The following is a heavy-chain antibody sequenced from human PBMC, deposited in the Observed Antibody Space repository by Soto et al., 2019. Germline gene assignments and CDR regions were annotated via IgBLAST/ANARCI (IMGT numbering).Heavy chain of an antibody. J-gene: IGHJ6*03. CDR2: IYYSGST. CDR3: ARVLTRYCSSTSCPHYYYYMDV. CDR1: GGSISSGGYY. V-gene: IGHV4-31*03. D-gene: IGHD2-2*01. Sequence: SETLSLTCTVSGGSISSGGYYWSWIRQHPGKGLEWIGYIYYSGSTYYNPSLKSRVTISVDTSKNQFSLKLSSVTAADTAVYYCARVLTRYCSSTSCPHYYYYMDVWGKGATVTV.